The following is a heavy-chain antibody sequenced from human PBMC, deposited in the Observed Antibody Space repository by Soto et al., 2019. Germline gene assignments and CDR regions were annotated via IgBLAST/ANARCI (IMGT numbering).Heavy chain of an antibody. CDR2: IYHDGTT. V-gene: IGHV4-34*01. Sequence: QVQLQQWGAGLLKPSETLSLICAIYGESISAYHWTWIRQPPGQGLEWIGSIYHDGTTTYNPSLKSRVTISIDTSKNEFSLQLSSVTAADTAVYVCAGPGGLLYHWGQGTLVTVSS. J-gene: IGHJ4*02. CDR3: AGPGGLLYH. D-gene: IGHD3-10*01. CDR1: GESISAYH.